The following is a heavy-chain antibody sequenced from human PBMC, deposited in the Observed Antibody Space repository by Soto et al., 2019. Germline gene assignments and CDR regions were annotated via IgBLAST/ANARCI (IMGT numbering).Heavy chain of an antibody. D-gene: IGHD3-10*01. J-gene: IGHJ5*02. Sequence: QLLQSGGGLVQPWGSLTLSCAASGFTFGTTDMSWDRQAPGEGLEWVSTIDGSGGITYYADSVKGRFTISRDNSRNTAYLPMTSLRGDDTALYYCVKNSGWFNTWGQGALVTVSS. V-gene: IGHV3-23*01. CDR1: GFTFGTTD. CDR2: IDGSGGIT. CDR3: VKNSGWFNT.